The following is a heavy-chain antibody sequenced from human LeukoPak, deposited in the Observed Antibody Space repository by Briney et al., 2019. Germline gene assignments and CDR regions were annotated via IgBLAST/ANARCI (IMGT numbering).Heavy chain of an antibody. J-gene: IGHJ4*02. CDR2: ISSSSSTI. Sequence: GGPLRLSCAASGFTFSSYSMNWVRQAPGKGLEWVSYISSSSSTIYYADSVKGRFTISRDNAKNSLYLQMNSLRAEDTAVYYCARDYYDKDNDYWGQGTLVTVSS. CDR1: GFTFSSYS. D-gene: IGHD3-22*01. V-gene: IGHV3-48*01. CDR3: ARDYYDKDNDY.